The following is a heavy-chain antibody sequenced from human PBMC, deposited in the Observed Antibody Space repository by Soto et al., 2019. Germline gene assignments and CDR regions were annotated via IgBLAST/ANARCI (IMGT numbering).Heavy chain of an antibody. D-gene: IGHD4-17*01. CDR2: IYYNGST. Sequence: PSETLSLTCTVSGSSISPFYWSWIRQPPGKGLEWIGYIYYNGSTKYNPSPKSRVTLSLGTSRNQLSLKLRSVTAADTAVYYCTRVGGYYDDYPDFDYWGPGTLVTVSS. J-gene: IGHJ4*02. CDR3: TRVGGYYDDYPDFDY. CDR1: GSSISPFY. V-gene: IGHV4-59*01.